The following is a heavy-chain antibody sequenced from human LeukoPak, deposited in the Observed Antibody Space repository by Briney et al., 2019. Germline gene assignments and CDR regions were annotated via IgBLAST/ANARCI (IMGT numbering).Heavy chain of an antibody. CDR1: GFTFSSYG. V-gene: IGHV3-30*18. CDR2: ISHDGSNK. D-gene: IGHD3-9*01. Sequence: GGSLRLSCAASGFTFSSYGMHWVRQAPGKGLEWVAVISHDGSNKYYADSVKGRFTISRDNSKNTLYLQMNSLRAEYTAVYYCAKDLGSVLRYFDWLNYYYYYYGMDVWGQGTTVTVSS. J-gene: IGHJ6*02. CDR3: AKDLGSVLRYFDWLNYYYYYYGMDV.